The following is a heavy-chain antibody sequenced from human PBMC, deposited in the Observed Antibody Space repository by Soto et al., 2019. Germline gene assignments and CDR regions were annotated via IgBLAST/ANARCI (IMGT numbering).Heavy chain of an antibody. CDR3: AKGGAISGRVGGLSWFDP. CDR1: GVSITSSTW. D-gene: IGHD6-19*01. CDR2: IYDSADIKYS. Sequence: QVRLQESGPGLVKPSGTLSLTCAVSGVSITSSTWWSWLRQPPGKGLEWIAKIYDSADIKYSNYNPSLASRVTISLDRSNNLFSLNVTSVTAADTAIYYFAKGGAISGRVGGLSWFDPWGQGTLVTVSS. V-gene: IGHV4-4*02. J-gene: IGHJ5*02.